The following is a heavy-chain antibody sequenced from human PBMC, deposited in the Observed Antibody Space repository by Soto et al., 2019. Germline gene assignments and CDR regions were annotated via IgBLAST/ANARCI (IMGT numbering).Heavy chain of an antibody. Sequence: ASVKVSCKASGYTFPTYGLSWVRQAPGQGLEWMGWISAYNGNTNYAQKLQGRVTMTTDTSTSTAYMELRSLRSDDTAVYYCARDPSVHAPMVPLGYWGQGTLVTVSS. CDR1: GYTFPTYG. D-gene: IGHD5-18*01. J-gene: IGHJ4*02. CDR2: ISAYNGNT. V-gene: IGHV1-18*01. CDR3: ARDPSVHAPMVPLGY.